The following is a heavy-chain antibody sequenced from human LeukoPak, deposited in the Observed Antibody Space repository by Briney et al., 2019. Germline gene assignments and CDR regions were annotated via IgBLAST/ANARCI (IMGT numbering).Heavy chain of an antibody. V-gene: IGHV4-59*08. D-gene: IGHD5-24*01. CDR1: GGSISSYY. CDR2: IYYSGST. J-gene: IGHJ4*02. CDR3: ARLRVEMATFYFDS. Sequence: SETLSLTCTVSGGSISSYYWSWIRQPPGKGLEWIGYIYYSGSTNYNPSLKSRVTISVDTSKNQFSLKLSSVTAADAAVYYCARLRVEMATFYFDSWGQGALVTVSS.